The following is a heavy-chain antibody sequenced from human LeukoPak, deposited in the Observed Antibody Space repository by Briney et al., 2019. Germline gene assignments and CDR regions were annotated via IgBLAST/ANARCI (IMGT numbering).Heavy chain of an antibody. V-gene: IGHV4-59*01. J-gene: IGHJ4*02. CDR1: GASISSYY. D-gene: IGHD5-24*01. CDR3: ARVGDGYSHFQYYFDY. Sequence: PSETLSLTCTVSGASISSYYWSWIRQPPGKGLEWIASRHYRGTTNYNPSLESRVTISVDTSRKQFSLKLSSVTAADTAVYYCARVGDGYSHFQYYFDYWGQGTLVTVSS. CDR2: RHYRGTT.